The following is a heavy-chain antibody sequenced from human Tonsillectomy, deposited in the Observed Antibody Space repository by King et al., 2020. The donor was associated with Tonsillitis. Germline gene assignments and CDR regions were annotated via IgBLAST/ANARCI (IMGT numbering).Heavy chain of an antibody. CDR3: ARVIEGATLDYYYGMDV. D-gene: IGHD1-26*01. CDR1: GGSISSYY. V-gene: IGHV4-59*01. Sequence: QLQESGPGLVKPSETLSLTCTVSGGSISSYYWSWIRQPPGKGLEWIGYIYYSGSTNHNPSLKSRVTISVDTSKNQLSLKLRSVTAADTAVYYCARVIEGATLDYYYGMDVWGQGTTVTVSS. CDR2: IYYSGST. J-gene: IGHJ6*02.